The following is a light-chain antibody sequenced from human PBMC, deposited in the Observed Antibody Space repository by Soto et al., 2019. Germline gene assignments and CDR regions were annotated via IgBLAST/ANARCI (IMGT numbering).Light chain of an antibody. J-gene: IGLJ3*02. CDR3: SSHAGINNVV. Sequence: QSVLTQPASVSGSPGQSITISCTGTSSDVGGYNYVSWYQQHPGKAPKLIIYEVTKRPSGVPDRFSGSKSGNTASLTGSGLQAEDEADYYCSSHAGINNVVFGGGTKLTVL. CDR2: EVT. CDR1: SSDVGGYNY. V-gene: IGLV2-8*01.